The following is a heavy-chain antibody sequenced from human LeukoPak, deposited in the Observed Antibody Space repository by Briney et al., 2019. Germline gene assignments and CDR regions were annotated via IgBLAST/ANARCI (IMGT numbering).Heavy chain of an antibody. CDR3: ARVRTTVTIDY. J-gene: IGHJ4*02. V-gene: IGHV4-31*03. CDR2: IYYSGST. Sequence: SEILSLTCTVSGGSISSVGYYWSWIRQHPGKGLEWIGYIYYSGSTNYNPPLKSRVTISVDTSKNQFSLKLSSVTAADTAVYYCARVRTTVTIDYWGQGTLVTVSS. CDR1: GGSISSVGYY. D-gene: IGHD4-17*01.